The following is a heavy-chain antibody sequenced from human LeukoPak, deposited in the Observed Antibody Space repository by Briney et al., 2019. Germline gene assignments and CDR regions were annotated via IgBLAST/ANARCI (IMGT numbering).Heavy chain of an antibody. D-gene: IGHD6-19*01. CDR2: INPSGGST. V-gene: IGHV1-46*01. Sequence: ASVKVSCKASGYTFTSYYMHWVRQAPGQGLEWMGIINPSGGSTSYAQKFQGRVTMTRDTSTSTVYMEPSSLRSEDTAVYYCARDQQIIPGYSSGWYGELDYWGQGTLVTVSS. CDR3: ARDQQIIPGYSSGWYGELDY. CDR1: GYTFTSYY. J-gene: IGHJ4*02.